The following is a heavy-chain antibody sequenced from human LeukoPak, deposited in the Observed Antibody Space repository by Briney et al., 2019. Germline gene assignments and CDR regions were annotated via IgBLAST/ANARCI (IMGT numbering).Heavy chain of an antibody. Sequence: ASVKVSCKASGYIFTGYCMHWVRQAPGQGLEWMGCINPNSGGTNYAQKFQGRVTMTRDTSISTAYMELSRLRSDDTAVYYCARVKSGSFSPPWVYWGQGTLVTVSS. D-gene: IGHD1-26*01. V-gene: IGHV1-2*02. CDR2: INPNSGGT. J-gene: IGHJ4*02. CDR3: ARVKSGSFSPPWVY. CDR1: GYIFTGYC.